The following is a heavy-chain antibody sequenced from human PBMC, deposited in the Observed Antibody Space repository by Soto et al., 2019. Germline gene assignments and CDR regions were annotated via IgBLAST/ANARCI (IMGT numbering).Heavy chain of an antibody. CDR3: HGYGY. CDR1: GFSVTANY. V-gene: IGHV3-53*01. Sequence: EVQVVESGGGLIQPGGSLRLSCEVSGFSVTANYMSWVRQAPGKGLELVSVIYSGGSTYYVDSVKGRFSISRDISKNTLYLQMNSLRAEDTAVYYCHGYGYWGQGTLVTVSS. D-gene: IGHD5-12*01. J-gene: IGHJ4*02. CDR2: IYSGGST.